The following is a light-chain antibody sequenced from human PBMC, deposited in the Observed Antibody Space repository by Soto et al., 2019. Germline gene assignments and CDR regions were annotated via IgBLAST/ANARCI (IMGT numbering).Light chain of an antibody. Sequence: SHELTQPPSVSVAPGKTARITCGGNNIGSKSVHWYQQKPGQAPVLVIYYDSDRPSGIPERFSGSNSGNTATLTISRVEAGDEADYYCQVWDSSSDHHVVFGGGTKVTVL. CDR3: QVWDSSSDHHVV. CDR1: NIGSKS. CDR2: YDS. V-gene: IGLV3-21*04. J-gene: IGLJ2*01.